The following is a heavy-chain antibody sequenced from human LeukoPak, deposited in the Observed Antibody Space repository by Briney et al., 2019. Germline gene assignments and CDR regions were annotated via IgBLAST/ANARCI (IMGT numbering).Heavy chain of an antibody. J-gene: IGHJ5*02. Sequence: SETLSLTCTVSGGSISSNSYYWSWIRQPPGKGLEWIGYIYYSGNTNYNPSLESRVTISVDTSKNQFSLKLKSLTAADTAVYYCARDRSGSGSYYYFDPWGQGTLVTVSS. CDR2: IYYSGNT. CDR1: GGSISSNSYY. D-gene: IGHD1-26*01. V-gene: IGHV4-61*01. CDR3: ARDRSGSGSYYYFDP.